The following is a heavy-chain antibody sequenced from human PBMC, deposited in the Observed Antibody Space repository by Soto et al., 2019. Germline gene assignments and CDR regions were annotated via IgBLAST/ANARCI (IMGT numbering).Heavy chain of an antibody. CDR3: AREAVGKFDY. Sequence: QVQLQESGPGLVKPSETLSLTCTVSGGSISSYYWSWIRQPPGKGLEWIGYIYYSGSTNYNPSLKSRVTISVDTSKTQLSLKLSSVTAADTALYYCAREAVGKFDYWGQGTLVTVSS. J-gene: IGHJ4*02. CDR1: GGSISSYY. CDR2: IYYSGST. V-gene: IGHV4-59*01.